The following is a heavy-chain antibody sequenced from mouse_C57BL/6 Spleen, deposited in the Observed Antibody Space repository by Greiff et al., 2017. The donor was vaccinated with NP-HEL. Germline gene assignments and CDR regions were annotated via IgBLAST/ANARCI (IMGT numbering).Heavy chain of an antibody. J-gene: IGHJ3*01. CDR1: GYAFTNYL. V-gene: IGHV1-54*01. CDR3: ARWGFAY. Sequence: QVQLQQSGAELVRPGTSVKVSCKASGYAFTNYLIEWVKQRPGQGLEWIGVINPGSGGTNYNEKFKGKATLTADKSSSTAYMQLSSLTSDDSAVYFCARWGFAYWGQGTLVTVSA. CDR2: INPGSGGT.